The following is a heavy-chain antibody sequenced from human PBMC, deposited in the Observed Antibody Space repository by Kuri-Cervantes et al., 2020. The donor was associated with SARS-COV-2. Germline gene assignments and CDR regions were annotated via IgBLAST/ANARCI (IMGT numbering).Heavy chain of an antibody. D-gene: IGHD2-21*01. CDR3: ARTCGPMDV. CDR1: GFTFSNYA. CDR2: ISSSSRTI. J-gene: IGHJ6*02. V-gene: IGHV3-48*04. Sequence: GGSLRLSCAASGFTFSNYAMTWVRQAPGKGLEWVSYISSSSRTIYYADSVKGRFSISRDNAKNSLFLQISSLRAEDTAVYHCARTCGPMDVWGQGTTVTASS.